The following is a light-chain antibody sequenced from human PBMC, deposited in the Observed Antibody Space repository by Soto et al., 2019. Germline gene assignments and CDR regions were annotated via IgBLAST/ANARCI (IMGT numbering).Light chain of an antibody. V-gene: IGLV2-14*03. CDR3: SSYTSTTPVI. CDR1: SSDFGGHNF. Sequence: QSALTQPASVSGSPGQSVSISCTASSSDFGGHNFVSWYQHHPGKAPNLLIYDVSNRPSGVSNRFSGSKSGSTASLIISGLQAEDEDDYYCSSYTSTTPVIFGGGTKLTVL. J-gene: IGLJ2*01. CDR2: DVS.